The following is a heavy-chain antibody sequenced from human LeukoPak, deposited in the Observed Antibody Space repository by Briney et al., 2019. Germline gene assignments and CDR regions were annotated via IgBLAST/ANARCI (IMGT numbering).Heavy chain of an antibody. CDR3: TRDLATTVAYYDFWSGYSYFDY. CDR1: GFTFGDYA. J-gene: IGHJ4*02. V-gene: IGHV3-49*04. CDR2: IRSKAYGGTT. Sequence: GRSLRLSCTASGFTFGDYAMSWVRQAPGKGLEWVGFIRSKAYGGTTEYAASVKGRFTISRDDSKSIAYLQMNSLKTEDTAVYYCTRDLATTVAYYDFWSGYSYFDYWGQGTLVTVSS. D-gene: IGHD3-3*01.